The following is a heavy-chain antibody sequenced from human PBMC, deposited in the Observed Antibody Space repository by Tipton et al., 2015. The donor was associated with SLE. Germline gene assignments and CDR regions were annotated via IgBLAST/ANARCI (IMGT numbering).Heavy chain of an antibody. CDR1: GFTFSYYT. V-gene: IGHV3-30-3*01. J-gene: IGHJ3*02. CDR3: AKDWAFDI. Sequence: SLRLSCAASGFTFSYYTLHWVRQAPGKGLEWVALISTDGSSKYYADSVKGRFTVSRDNSKNTLYLQMNSLRAEDTAVYYCAKDWAFDIWGQGTMVTVSS. CDR2: ISTDGSSK.